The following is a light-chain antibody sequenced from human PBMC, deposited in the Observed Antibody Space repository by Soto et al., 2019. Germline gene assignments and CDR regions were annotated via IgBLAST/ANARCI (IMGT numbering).Light chain of an antibody. CDR3: QSFDSSLRGSV. V-gene: IGLV1-40*01. CDR1: YSNIGAVYD. J-gene: IGLJ1*01. CDR2: DNT. Sequence: QSVLTQPPSVSGAPGQRVTISCTGSYSNIGAVYDVHWYQQLPGTAPKLLIYDNTNRPSGVPDRFSGSKSDTSASLAITGLQAEDEADYYCQSFDSSLRGSVFGSGTKLTVL.